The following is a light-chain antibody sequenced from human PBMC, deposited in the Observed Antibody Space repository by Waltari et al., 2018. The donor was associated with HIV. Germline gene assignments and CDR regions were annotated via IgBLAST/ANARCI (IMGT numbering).Light chain of an antibody. J-gene: IGLJ2*01. V-gene: IGLV1-44*01. CDR3: AAWDDSLNGPV. CDR1: SPTIGSNN. Sequence: QSVLTQPPSASGTPGQRVTISCSGSSPTIGSNNVNWYPQLPGTAPKLLIYTNNQRPSGVPDRFSGSKSGTSASLAISGLQSEDEADYYCAAWDDSLNGPVFGGGTKLTVL. CDR2: TNN.